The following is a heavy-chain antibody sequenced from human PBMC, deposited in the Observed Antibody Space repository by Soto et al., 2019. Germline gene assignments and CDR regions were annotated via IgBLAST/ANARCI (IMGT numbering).Heavy chain of an antibody. CDR2: IYYRGST. V-gene: IGHV4-61*01. Sequence: QVQLQESGPGLVKPSETLSLTCTVSGGSVSSGSHYWSWIRQPPGKGLEWIGYIYYRGSTNYNPSLKRRVTISADTSKNQFSLKLSSVTAADTAVYYCARARGAATARDYWGQGTLVTVSS. J-gene: IGHJ4*02. CDR1: GGSVSSGSHY. D-gene: IGHD6-13*01. CDR3: ARARGAATARDY.